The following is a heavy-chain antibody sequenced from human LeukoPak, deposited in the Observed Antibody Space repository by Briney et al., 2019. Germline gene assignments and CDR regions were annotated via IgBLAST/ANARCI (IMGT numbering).Heavy chain of an antibody. CDR2: IHHSGST. J-gene: IGHJ4*02. Sequence: SETLSLTCAVSGGSISSSNWWSWVRQPPGKGLEWIGEIHHSGSTNYNTSPKSRVTISVDKSKNQFSLKLSSVTAADTAVYYCVTGDYLKLDYWGQGTLVTVSS. V-gene: IGHV4-4*02. D-gene: IGHD4-17*01. CDR3: VTGDYLKLDY. CDR1: GGSISSSNW.